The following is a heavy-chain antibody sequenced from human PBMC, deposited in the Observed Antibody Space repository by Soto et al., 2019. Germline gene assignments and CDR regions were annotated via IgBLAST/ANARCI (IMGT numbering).Heavy chain of an antibody. CDR2: ISGGGGST. Sequence: EVQLLESGGDLVQPGGSLRLSCAASGFTFSLYAMSWVRQAPGKGLEWVSTISGGGGSTYYADSAQGRFTVYRENSKNILYLQMNSLRAEDTAVYYCAKDRSRSSSGWHDWFDPWGQGTLVTVSS. D-gene: IGHD6-19*01. J-gene: IGHJ5*02. CDR1: GFTFSLYA. CDR3: AKDRSRSSSGWHDWFDP. V-gene: IGHV3-23*01.